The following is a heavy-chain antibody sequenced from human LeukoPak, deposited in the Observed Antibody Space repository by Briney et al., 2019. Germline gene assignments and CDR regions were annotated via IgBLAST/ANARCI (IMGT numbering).Heavy chain of an antibody. J-gene: IGHJ6*02. CDR1: GYTFTSYG. Sequence: GASVKVSCKASGYTFTSYGISWVRQAPGRGLEWMGWISAYNGNTNYAQKLQGRVTMTTDTSTSTAYMELRSLRSDDTAVYYCAXXXXXXXXXXXXXXVYYYGMDVWGQGTTVTVSS. CDR3: AXXXXXXXXXXXXXXVYYYGMDV. V-gene: IGHV1-18*01. CDR2: ISAYNGNT.